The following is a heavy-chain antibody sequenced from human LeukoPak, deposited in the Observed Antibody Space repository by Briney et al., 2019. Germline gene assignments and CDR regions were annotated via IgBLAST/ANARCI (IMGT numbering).Heavy chain of an antibody. Sequence: GGSLRLSCAASGLTFDDYAMRWVRQAPGKGLEWVSGISWNSGSIGYADSVKGRSTISRDNAKNSLYLQMNSLRAEDTALYYCAKDMDKYSSSSDYYYYYGMDVWGQGTTVTVSS. D-gene: IGHD6-6*01. J-gene: IGHJ6*02. CDR1: GLTFDDYA. CDR3: AKDMDKYSSSSDYYYYYGMDV. V-gene: IGHV3-9*01. CDR2: ISWNSGSI.